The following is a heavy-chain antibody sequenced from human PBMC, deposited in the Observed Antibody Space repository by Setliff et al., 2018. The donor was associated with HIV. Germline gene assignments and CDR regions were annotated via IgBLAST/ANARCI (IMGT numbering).Heavy chain of an antibody. CDR1: RFTFDDYA. V-gene: IGHV3-9*01. Sequence: PRLSCAASRFTFDDYAMHWVRQAPGKGLEWVSGISWNSGGILYADSVTGRFTISRDNAKNSLYLQINSLRVEDTALYYCAKDTLPASARGSSMDVWGKGTTVTVSS. CDR3: AKDTLPASARGSSMDV. CDR2: ISWNSGGI. J-gene: IGHJ6*03.